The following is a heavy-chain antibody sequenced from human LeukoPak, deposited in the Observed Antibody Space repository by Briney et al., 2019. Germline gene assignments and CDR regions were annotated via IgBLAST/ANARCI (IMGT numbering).Heavy chain of an antibody. CDR1: GYTFTGYY. D-gene: IGHD3-10*01. V-gene: IGHV1-2*02. CDR3: ARLLVRGNTEDY. CDR2: INPISGGT. Sequence: ASVKVSCKASGYTFTGYYMHWLRQAPGQGLEWMGWINPISGGTNYAQKFQGRVTMTRDTSISTAYLQWSSLKASDTAMYYCARLLVRGNTEDYWGQGTLVTVSS. J-gene: IGHJ4*02.